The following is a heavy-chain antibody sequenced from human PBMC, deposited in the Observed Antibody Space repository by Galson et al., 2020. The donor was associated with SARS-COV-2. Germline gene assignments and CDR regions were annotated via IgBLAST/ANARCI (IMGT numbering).Heavy chain of an antibody. D-gene: IGHD4-4*01. Sequence: ASVKVSCKTSGFRFTGYYIHWVRQAPGQGLEWMGCINPSSGVTNYAQRFQDRVTMTSDTSINTVYLDLSSLRSDETAVYYCAAGLNDYNTAEYCRWWGRGTVVTVSS. CDR3: AAGLNDYNTAEYCRW. CDR2: INPSSGVT. J-gene: IGHJ1*01. V-gene: IGHV1-2*02. CDR1: GFRFTGYY.